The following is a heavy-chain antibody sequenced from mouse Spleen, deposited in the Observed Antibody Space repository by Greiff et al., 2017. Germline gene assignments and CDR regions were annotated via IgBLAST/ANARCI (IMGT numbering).Heavy chain of an antibody. Sequence: VQLQQSGPELVKPGASVKISCKASGYAFSSSWMNWVKQRPGKGLEWIGRIYPGDGDTNYNGKFKGKATLTADKSSSTAYMQLSSLTSEDSAVYFCARSELGRGYFDVWGTGTTVTVSS. D-gene: IGHD4-1*01. V-gene: IGHV1-82*01. CDR2: IYPGDGDT. CDR3: ARSELGRGYFDV. J-gene: IGHJ1*03. CDR1: GYAFSSSW.